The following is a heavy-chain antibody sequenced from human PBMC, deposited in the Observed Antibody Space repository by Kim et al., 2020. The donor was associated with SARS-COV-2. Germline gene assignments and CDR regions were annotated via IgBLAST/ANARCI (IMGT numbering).Heavy chain of an antibody. CDR3: ARGAGSSWYWYAFDI. J-gene: IGHJ3*02. D-gene: IGHD6-13*01. V-gene: IGHV4-59*09. Sequence: PSLKSRVTRSVDTSTNQFSLKLSSVTDADTAVYYCARGAGSSWYWYAFDIWGQGTMVTVSS.